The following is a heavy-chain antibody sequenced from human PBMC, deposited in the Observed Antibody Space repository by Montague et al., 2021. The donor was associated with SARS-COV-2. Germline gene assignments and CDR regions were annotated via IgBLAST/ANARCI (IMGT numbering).Heavy chain of an antibody. CDR2: IYYRGST. CDR3: AREDRWNWFYP. D-gene: IGHD5-24*01. V-gene: IGHV4-59*01. Sequence: SETLSLTCTVSGDSINSSCWSWIRQPPGKGLDWIGYIYYRGSTNYNPSLETRVTISVDPSKNQFSLKLSSVTAADTAVYYCAREDRWNWFYPWGQGTLVIVSS. J-gene: IGHJ5*02. CDR1: GDSINSSC.